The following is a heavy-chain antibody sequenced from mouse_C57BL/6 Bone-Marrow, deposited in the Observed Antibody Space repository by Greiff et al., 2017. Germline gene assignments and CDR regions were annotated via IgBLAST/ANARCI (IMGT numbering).Heavy chain of an antibody. J-gene: IGHJ2*01. D-gene: IGHD2-2*01. CDR2: IDPEDGDT. Sequence: EVKLQESGAELVRPGASVKLSCTASGFNIKDYYMHWVKQRPEQGLEWIGRIDPEDGDTEYAPKFQGKATMTADPSSNTAYLQLSSLTSEDTAVYYCTTTIWLRPGYWGQGTTLTVSS. CDR3: TTTIWLRPGY. CDR1: GFNIKDYY. V-gene: IGHV14-1*01.